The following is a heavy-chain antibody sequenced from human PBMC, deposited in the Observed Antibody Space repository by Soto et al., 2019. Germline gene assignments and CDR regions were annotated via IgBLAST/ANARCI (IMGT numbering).Heavy chain of an antibody. CDR2: IIPIFGTA. D-gene: IGHD1-26*01. V-gene: IGHV1-69*13. CDR1: GGTFSSYA. Sequence: GASVKVSCKASGGTFSSYAISWARQAPGQGLEWMGGIIPIFGTANYAQKFQGRVTITADESTSTAYMELSSLRSEDTAVYYCARGPSSGAKFDYWGQGTLVTVSS. J-gene: IGHJ4*02. CDR3: ARGPSSGAKFDY.